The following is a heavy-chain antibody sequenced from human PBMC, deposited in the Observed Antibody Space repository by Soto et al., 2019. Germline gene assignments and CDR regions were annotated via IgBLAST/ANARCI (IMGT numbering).Heavy chain of an antibody. V-gene: IGHV3-23*01. CDR1: GFTFSSYA. CDR3: AKGSAKINSQPGAFDI. CDR2: ISGSGGST. Sequence: GGSLRLSCAASGFTFSSYAMSWVRQAPGKGLEWVSAISGSGGSTYYADSVKGRFTISRDNSKNTLYLQMNSLRAEDTAVYYCAKGSAKINSQPGAFDIWGQGTMVTVSS. J-gene: IGHJ3*02. D-gene: IGHD1-1*01.